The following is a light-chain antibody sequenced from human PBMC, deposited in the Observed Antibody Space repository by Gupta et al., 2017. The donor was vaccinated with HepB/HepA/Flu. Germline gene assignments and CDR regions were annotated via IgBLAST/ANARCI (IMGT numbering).Light chain of an antibody. CDR3: QQYYSTPRT. V-gene: IGKV4-1*01. CDR1: QSALYSPNKKNY. Sequence: IVITQAPDSLAVSLGERATINCNSSQSALYSPNKKNYLAWYQQKPGQPPKLLIYGASSRESGVPDRFSGRGSGTDFTLTSSRLQAEDAAVYCCQQYYSTPRTFGQGTKVEIK. CDR2: GAS. J-gene: IGKJ1*01.